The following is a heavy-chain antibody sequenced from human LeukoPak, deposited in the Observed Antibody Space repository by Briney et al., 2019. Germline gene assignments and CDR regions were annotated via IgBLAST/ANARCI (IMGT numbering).Heavy chain of an antibody. V-gene: IGHV3-23*01. CDR2: ISGSGDNT. J-gene: IGHJ1*01. Sequence: GGSLRLSCAASGFTFSSYAMSWVRQAPGKGLECGSGISGSGDNTFYADSVKGRFTISGDNSKNTLYLQMNSLRAEHTAVYYFAKDNNGYNYFYAEYFQHWGQGTLVTVSS. CDR3: AKDNNGYNYFYAEYFQH. CDR1: GFTFSSYA. D-gene: IGHD5-24*01.